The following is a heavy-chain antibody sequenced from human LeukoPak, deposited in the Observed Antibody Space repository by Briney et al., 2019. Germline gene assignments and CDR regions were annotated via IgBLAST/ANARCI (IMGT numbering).Heavy chain of an antibody. CDR1: GFTFSSYW. Sequence: GGSLRLSCAASGFTFSSYWMHWVRQAPGKGLEWVSAISGSGGSTYYADSVKGRFTISRDNSKNTLYLQMNSLRAEDTAVYYCAKETGGYSYGSHDAFDIWGQGTMVTVSS. V-gene: IGHV3-23*01. CDR2: ISGSGGST. D-gene: IGHD5-18*01. CDR3: AKETGGYSYGSHDAFDI. J-gene: IGHJ3*02.